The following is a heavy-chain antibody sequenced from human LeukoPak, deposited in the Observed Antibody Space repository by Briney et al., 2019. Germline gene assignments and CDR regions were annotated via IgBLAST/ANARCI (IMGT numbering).Heavy chain of an antibody. CDR1: GFTFSSYW. CDR2: IKQDGSEK. V-gene: IGHV3-7*01. CDR3: ARDVRDCSSTSCYSDAFDI. D-gene: IGHD2-2*02. Sequence: GVSLRLSCAASGFTFSSYWMSWVRQAPGKGLEWVANIKQDGSEKYYVDSVKGRFTISRDNAKNSLYLQMNSLRAEDTAVYYCARDVRDCSSTSCYSDAFDIWGQGTMVTVSS. J-gene: IGHJ3*02.